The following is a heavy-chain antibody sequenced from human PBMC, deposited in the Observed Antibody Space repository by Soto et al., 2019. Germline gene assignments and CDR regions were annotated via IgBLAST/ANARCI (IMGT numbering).Heavy chain of an antibody. J-gene: IGHJ4*02. CDR3: ARGWGRIFNY. V-gene: IGHV4-34*01. CDR1: GGSFSGYY. Sequence: QVQLQQWGAGLLKPSETLSLTCAVYGGSFSGYYWNWIRQPPGKGLEWIGEINHSESTNYNPSLKGQLTLSVDTSKTQFSLKLNSVTAAATAVYCCARGWGRIFNYWGQGTLVTVSS. D-gene: IGHD7-27*01. CDR2: INHSEST.